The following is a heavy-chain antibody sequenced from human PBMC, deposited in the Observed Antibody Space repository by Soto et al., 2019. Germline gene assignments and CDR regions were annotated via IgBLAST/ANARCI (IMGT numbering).Heavy chain of an antibody. Sequence: PGGSLILSCAASGFTFSSYAMSWVRQAPGKGLEWVSAISGSGGSTYYADSVKGRFTISRDNSKNTLYLQMNSLRAEDTAVYYCAKDRDYVWGSYRYSRFDYWGQGTLVTVSS. CDR3: AKDRDYVWGSYRYSRFDY. D-gene: IGHD3-16*02. V-gene: IGHV3-23*01. J-gene: IGHJ4*02. CDR2: ISGSGGST. CDR1: GFTFSSYA.